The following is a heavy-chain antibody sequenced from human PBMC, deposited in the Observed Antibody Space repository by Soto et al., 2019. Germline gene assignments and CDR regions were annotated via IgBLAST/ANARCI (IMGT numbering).Heavy chain of an antibody. V-gene: IGHV4-39*01. CDR2: MYHGGTT. CDR3: ARRGVRAAATNRFDP. Sequence: QLQLQESGPRVVKPSETLSLTCSVSGGSISSGSYYWGWIRQTPGRCLAWIASMYHGGTTYPNPPLKSRVTISADTSKNQFPLRLTSVTAADTAVYSCARRGVRAAATNRFDPWGQAILVTVSS. CDR1: GGSISSGSYY. D-gene: IGHD6-13*01. J-gene: IGHJ5*02.